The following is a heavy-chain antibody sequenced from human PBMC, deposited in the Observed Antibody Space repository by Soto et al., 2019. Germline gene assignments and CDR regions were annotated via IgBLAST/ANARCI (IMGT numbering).Heavy chain of an antibody. J-gene: IGHJ6*02. D-gene: IGHD5-12*01. CDR2: ISPYTGNT. V-gene: IGHV1-18*01. CDR3: VMVDNSVTPTPRDV. CDR1: GYIFVNYG. Sequence: QVQLVQSGDEVKKPGASVKVSCKASGYIFVNYGIAWVRQAPGQGLEWMGWISPYTGNTHSATKVQGRLTMTTDTSTSTAYMDLGSLRSDDTAVYYCVMVDNSVTPTPRDVWGQGTTVTVSS.